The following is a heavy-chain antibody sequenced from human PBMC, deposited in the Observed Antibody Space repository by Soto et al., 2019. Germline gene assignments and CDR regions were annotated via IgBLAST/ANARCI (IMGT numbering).Heavy chain of an antibody. CDR2: FDPEDGEI. J-gene: IGHJ5*02. CDR1: GYTLTELS. V-gene: IGHV1-24*01. Sequence: ASVKVSCKVSGYTLTELSMHWVRQARGKGLEWMGGFDPEDGEIIYAQKFQGRVTMIEDTSTDTAYMELSSLRSEDTAVYYCATVFSGYSSGWYGWFDPWGQGTLVTVSS. D-gene: IGHD6-19*01. CDR3: ATVFSGYSSGWYGWFDP.